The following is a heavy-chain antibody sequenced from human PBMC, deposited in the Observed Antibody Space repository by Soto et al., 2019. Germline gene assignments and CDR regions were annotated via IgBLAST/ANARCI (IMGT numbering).Heavy chain of an antibody. CDR2: IYYSGST. CDR3: ARAGFSSSSPFDY. J-gene: IGHJ4*02. CDR1: GGSINIDHYH. Sequence: SETLSLTCTVSGGSINIDHYHWTWIRQHPGKGLEWIGYIYYSGSTYYNPSLKSRVTISVDTSKNQFSLKLSSVTAADTAVYYCARAGFSSSSPFDYWGQGTLVTVSS. D-gene: IGHD6-6*01. V-gene: IGHV4-31*03.